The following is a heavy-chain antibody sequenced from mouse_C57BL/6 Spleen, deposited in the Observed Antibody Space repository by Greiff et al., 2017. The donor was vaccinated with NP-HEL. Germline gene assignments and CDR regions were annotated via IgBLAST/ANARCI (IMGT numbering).Heavy chain of an antibody. Sequence: EVQLQQSGAELVRPGASVKLSCTASGFNIKDDNMHWVKQRPEQGLEWIGWIDPENGDTEYASKFQGKATITADTSSNTAYLQLSSLTSEDTAVYYCTTGSSGYSWFAYWGQGTLVTVSA. CDR2: IDPENGDT. J-gene: IGHJ3*01. CDR3: TTGSSGYSWFAY. CDR1: GFNIKDDN. V-gene: IGHV14-4*01. D-gene: IGHD3-2*02.